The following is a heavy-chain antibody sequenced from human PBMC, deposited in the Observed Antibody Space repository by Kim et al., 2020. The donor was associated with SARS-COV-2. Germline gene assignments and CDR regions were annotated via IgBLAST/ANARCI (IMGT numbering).Heavy chain of an antibody. CDR3: ARSPGYGLPDY. J-gene: IGHJ4*02. CDR2: T. D-gene: IGHD2-15*01. Sequence: TNYAQKFQGRVTMTRDTSISTAYMELSRLRSDDTVVYYCARSPGYGLPDYWGQGTLVTVSS. V-gene: IGHV1-2*05.